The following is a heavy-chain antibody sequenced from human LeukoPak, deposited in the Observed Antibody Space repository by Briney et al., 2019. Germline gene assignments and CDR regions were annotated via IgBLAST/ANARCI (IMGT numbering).Heavy chain of an antibody. J-gene: IGHJ2*01. CDR1: GGSISSGSYY. Sequence: PSQTLSLTCTVSGGSISSGSYYWSWMRQPAGRGLEWIGRIYSSGSTNYNPSLKSRVTISVDTSKNQFSLKLSSATAADTAVYYCARQYIDILTGYHRGELYWYFDLWGRGTLVTVSS. CDR3: ARQYIDILTGYHRGELYWYFDL. D-gene: IGHD3-9*01. CDR2: IYSSGST. V-gene: IGHV4-61*02.